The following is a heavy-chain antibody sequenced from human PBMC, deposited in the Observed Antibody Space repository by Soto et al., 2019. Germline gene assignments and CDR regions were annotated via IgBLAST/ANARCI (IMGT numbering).Heavy chain of an antibody. J-gene: IGHJ6*02. D-gene: IGHD3-10*01. Sequence: ASVKVSCKASGYTFTSYDINWVRQATGQGLEWMGWMNPNSGNTGYAQKFQGRVTMTRNTSISTAYMELSSLRSEDTAVYYCARVYTMVRGVTPYYYYGMDAWGQGTTVTVSS. V-gene: IGHV1-8*01. CDR2: MNPNSGNT. CDR3: ARVYTMVRGVTPYYYYGMDA. CDR1: GYTFTSYD.